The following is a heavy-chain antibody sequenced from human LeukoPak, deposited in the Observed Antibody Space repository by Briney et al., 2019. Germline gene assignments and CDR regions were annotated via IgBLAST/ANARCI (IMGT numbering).Heavy chain of an antibody. CDR1: GYTFTSYG. CDR3: ARDQSLWFGENAFDI. V-gene: IGHV1-18*01. J-gene: IGHJ3*02. CDR2: ISAYNGNT. D-gene: IGHD3-10*01. Sequence: GASVKVPCKASGYTFTSYGISWVRQAPGQGLEWMGWISAYNGNTNYAQKLQGRVTMTTDTSTSTAYMELRSLRSDDTAVYYCARDQSLWFGENAFDIWGQGTMVTVSS.